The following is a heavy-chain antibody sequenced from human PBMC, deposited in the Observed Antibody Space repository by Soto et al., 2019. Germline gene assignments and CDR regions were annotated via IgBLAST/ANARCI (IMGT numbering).Heavy chain of an antibody. CDR2: MNPNSGNT. CDR1: GYTFTSYD. CDR3: ARDLNDCSGGSCPDLFDY. J-gene: IGHJ4*02. Sequence: QVQLVQSGAEVKKPGASVKVSCKASGYTFTSYDINWVRQATGQGLEWMGWMNPNSGNTGYAQKFQGRVTMTRNTSISTAYMELSSLRSEDTAVYYCARDLNDCSGGSCPDLFDYWGQGTLVTVSS. V-gene: IGHV1-8*01. D-gene: IGHD2-15*01.